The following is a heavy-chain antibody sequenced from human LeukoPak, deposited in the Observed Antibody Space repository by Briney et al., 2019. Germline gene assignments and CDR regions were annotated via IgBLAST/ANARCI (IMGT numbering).Heavy chain of an antibody. D-gene: IGHD4-17*01. CDR3: ARDYADYVGYFFFDY. V-gene: IGHV3-23*01. CDR2: MSGGGETT. J-gene: IGHJ4*02. Sequence: GGSLRLSCAASGCTFNNYAMNWVRQAPGKGLEWVSSMSGGGETTYYAESAKGRCTISRDNSQNTLYLQMNSLRAEDTAVYYCARDYADYVGYFFFDYRGQGTLVTVSS. CDR1: GCTFNNYA.